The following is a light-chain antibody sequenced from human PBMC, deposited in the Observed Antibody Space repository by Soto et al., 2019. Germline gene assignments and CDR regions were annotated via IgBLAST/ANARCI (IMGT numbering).Light chain of an antibody. CDR3: QQYNSYPIT. CDR1: QSISSW. V-gene: IGKV1-5*01. Sequence: DIQMTQSPSTLSASVGDRVTITCRASQSISSWLAWYQQTPGKAPKLLIYDASNLESGVPSRFSGSGSGTEFTLTISSLQPDDFATYYCQQYNSYPITFGQGTRLEIK. J-gene: IGKJ5*01. CDR2: DAS.